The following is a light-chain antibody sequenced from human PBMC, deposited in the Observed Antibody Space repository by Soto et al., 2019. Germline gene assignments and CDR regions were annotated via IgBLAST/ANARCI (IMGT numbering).Light chain of an antibody. Sequence: ESVLTQSPGTLYWSPGEGGTLHCRGAQSVSNNYLAWYQQKPGQAPRLVIYGASSRDSAIPDRFSGSGSGTEFTLTISRLQPEDFAVYYCQQYISSPLTFGEGTKVDIK. CDR1: QSVSNNY. J-gene: IGKJ4*02. CDR2: GAS. V-gene: IGKV3-20*01. CDR3: QQYISSPLT.